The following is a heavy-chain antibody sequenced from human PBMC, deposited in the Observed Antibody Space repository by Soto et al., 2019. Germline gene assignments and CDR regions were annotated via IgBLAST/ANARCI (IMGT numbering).Heavy chain of an antibody. CDR3: AKDGGYYDSSGYYFNYFDY. D-gene: IGHD3-22*01. V-gene: IGHV3-23*01. J-gene: IGHJ4*02. CDR2: ISGSGGST. CDR1: GFTFSSYA. Sequence: GGSLRLSCAASGFTFSSYAMSWVRQAPGKGLEWVSAISGSGGSTYYADSVKGRFTISRDNSKNTLYLQMNSLRAEDTAVYYCAKDGGYYDSSGYYFNYFDYWGQGTLVTVSS.